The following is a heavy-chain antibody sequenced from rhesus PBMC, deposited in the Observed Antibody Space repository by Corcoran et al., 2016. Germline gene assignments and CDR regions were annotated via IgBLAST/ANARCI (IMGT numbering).Heavy chain of an antibody. CDR3: ARALYSGSWGTYYFDY. Sequence: QLQLQESGPGLVKPSETLSLTCAVSGYSISSGYGWSWIRQPPGKGLEWIGYISYSGSTSYNPSLNSRVTISRDTSKNQFSLKLSSVTAADTAVYYCARALYSGSWGTYYFDYWGQGVLVTVSS. V-gene: IGHV4-122*02. CDR1: GYSISSGYG. CDR2: ISYSGST. J-gene: IGHJ4*01. D-gene: IGHD6-25*01.